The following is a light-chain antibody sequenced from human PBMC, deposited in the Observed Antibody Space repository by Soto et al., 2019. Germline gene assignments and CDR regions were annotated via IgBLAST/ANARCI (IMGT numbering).Light chain of an antibody. V-gene: IGKV3-20*01. Sequence: EIVLTQSPGTLSLSPGERATLSCRASQSVSSSFLAWYQQKPGQAPRLLIYAASSRATGIPATFSGSGSGTDFTLTISSLEPEDVAVYYCQQYGSSPLTFGGGTKVEIK. CDR2: AAS. CDR1: QSVSSSF. J-gene: IGKJ4*01. CDR3: QQYGSSPLT.